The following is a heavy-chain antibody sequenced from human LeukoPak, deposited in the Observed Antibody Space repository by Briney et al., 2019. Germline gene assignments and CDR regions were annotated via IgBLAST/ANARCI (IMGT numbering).Heavy chain of an antibody. J-gene: IGHJ4*02. Sequence: ASVKVSCKVSGYTLTELSMHWVRLAPGKGLEWMGGFDPEDGEAIYAQKFQGRVTMTEDTSTDTAYMELSSLRSEDTAVYYCARDPPSIAAAVVLYYWGQGTLVTVSS. CDR3: ARDPPSIAAAVVLYY. V-gene: IGHV1-24*01. D-gene: IGHD6-13*01. CDR1: GYTLTELS. CDR2: FDPEDGEA.